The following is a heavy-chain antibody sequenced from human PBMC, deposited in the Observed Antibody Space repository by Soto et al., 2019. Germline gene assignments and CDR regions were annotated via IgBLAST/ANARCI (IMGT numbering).Heavy chain of an antibody. CDR1: GLTFGTVW. V-gene: IGHV3-15*01. CDR2: IKRNSDGATA. D-gene: IGHD5-18*01. Sequence: DGSLRRSGAACGLTFGTVWKTWCRQAPGQGLEWVGRIKRNSDGATADAGAPVKALFTISSDDSKNPVFLDMNSLNSEHTALYYCALTAMINRASSTSFDYWGRGTQVTVSS. J-gene: IGHJ4*02. CDR3: ALTAMINRASSTSFDY.